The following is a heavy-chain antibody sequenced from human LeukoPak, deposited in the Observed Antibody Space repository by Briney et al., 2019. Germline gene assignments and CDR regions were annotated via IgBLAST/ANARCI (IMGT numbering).Heavy chain of an antibody. V-gene: IGHV3-74*01. CDR1: GFTFGTYW. D-gene: IGHD2-15*01. CDR3: TRVKSDCSGGACANYFDY. Sequence: SGGSLRLSCAASGFTFGTYWMHWVRQAPGKWLVWVSRVNSDGSSTIYADSVKDRFTISRDNPKNTLYLQMNSLRAEDTAVYYCTRVKSDCSGGACANYFDYWGQGTLVTVSS. CDR2: VNSDGSST. J-gene: IGHJ4*02.